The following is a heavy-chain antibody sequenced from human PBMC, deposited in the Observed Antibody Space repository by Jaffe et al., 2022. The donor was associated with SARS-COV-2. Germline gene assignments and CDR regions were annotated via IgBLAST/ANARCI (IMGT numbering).Heavy chain of an antibody. Sequence: QVQLVQSGTEAKKPGSSVKVSCKAPGDTLSNYGISWVRQAPGQGLEWMGGIVPIFGATNYVQKFQGRLTIAADESTSTVYMELSSLRSEDTALYYCARGSYYGSGRFYNWFDPWGQGTLVTVSS. CDR3: ARGSYYGSGRFYNWFDP. V-gene: IGHV1-69*01. D-gene: IGHD3-10*01. CDR1: GDTLSNYG. CDR2: IVPIFGAT. J-gene: IGHJ5*02.